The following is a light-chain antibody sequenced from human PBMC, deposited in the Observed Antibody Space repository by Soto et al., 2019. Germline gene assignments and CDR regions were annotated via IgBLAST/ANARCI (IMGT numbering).Light chain of an antibody. CDR2: GAS. V-gene: IGKV3-15*01. CDR3: QQDNKWPPYT. CDR1: QSVSSN. J-gene: IGKJ2*01. Sequence: EIVMTQSPANLSVSPGERATLSCRASQSVSSNLAWYQQKPGQGPRLLIYGASTRATGIPARFSGSGSGTEFTLTISSLPSEDFAVYYCQQDNKWPPYTFGQGTKVEIK.